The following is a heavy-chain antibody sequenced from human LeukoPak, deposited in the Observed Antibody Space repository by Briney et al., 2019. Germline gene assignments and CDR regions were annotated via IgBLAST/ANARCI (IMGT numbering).Heavy chain of an antibody. D-gene: IGHD1-1*01. V-gene: IGHV3-21*01. CDR1: GFTFSSYS. CDR3: ARDKDWNDEGYFDY. Sequence: PGGSLRLSCAASGFTFSSYSMNWVRQAPGKGLEWVSSISSSSSYIYYADSVKGRFTISRDNAKNSLYLQMNSLRAEDTAVYYCARDKDWNDEGYFDYWGQGTLVTVPS. CDR2: ISSSSSYI. J-gene: IGHJ4*02.